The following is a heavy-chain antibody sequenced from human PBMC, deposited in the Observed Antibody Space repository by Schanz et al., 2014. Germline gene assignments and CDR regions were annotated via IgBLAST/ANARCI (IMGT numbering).Heavy chain of an antibody. D-gene: IGHD3-9*01. V-gene: IGHV3-23*04. Sequence: VQLVESGGGVVQPGGSLRLSCAASGFTFSNHALSWVRQAPGKGLEWVSGISGSGGSTYDADSVKGRFTISRDNSKNTLYLQMNSLRAEDTAVYYCAKDHAGSDILTALGNWGQGTLVTVSS. CDR2: ISGSGGST. CDR3: AKDHAGSDILTALGN. CDR1: GFTFSNHA. J-gene: IGHJ4*02.